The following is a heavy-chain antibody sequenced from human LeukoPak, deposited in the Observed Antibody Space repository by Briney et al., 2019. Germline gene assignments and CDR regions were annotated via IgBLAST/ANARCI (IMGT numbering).Heavy chain of an antibody. CDR1: GASVSGNY. CDR2: LLDDGVT. J-gene: IGHJ1*01. V-gene: IGHV4-59*02. Sequence: SETLSLTCAVSGASVSGNYWSWIRQSPERGLEWVGHLLDDGVTDYNPSLKSRVTILSDTSKNQFSLRLTSVTAADTAIYYCAKFSRWIPFKFWGQGTLVTVSS. CDR3: AKFSRWIPFKF. D-gene: IGHD5-18*01.